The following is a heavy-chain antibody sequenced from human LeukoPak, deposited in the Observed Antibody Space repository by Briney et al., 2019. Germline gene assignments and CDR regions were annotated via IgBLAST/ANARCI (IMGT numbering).Heavy chain of an antibody. D-gene: IGHD1-26*01. Sequence: SETLSLTCGVSGGSISTTNWWSWVPQPPSQPPVYIGEISLTGRTNYSTPLIGRVSRSPDQSSNQLSLNLTSVTAADTAIYYCSSESGAFCPFGYWGQGTLVTVPS. V-gene: IGHV4-4*02. CDR3: SSESGAFCPFGY. CDR2: ISLTGRT. CDR1: GGSISTTNW. J-gene: IGHJ4*02.